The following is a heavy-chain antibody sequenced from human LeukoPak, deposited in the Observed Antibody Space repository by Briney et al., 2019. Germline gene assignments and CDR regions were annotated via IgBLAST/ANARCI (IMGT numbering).Heavy chain of an antibody. CDR1: GGSVSSDSYY. Sequence: PSETLSLTCTVSGGSVSSDSYYWSWIRQPPGKGLEWIGFIYYSGNTNHNPSLKSRLTLSIDTSRNQFSLKLGSVTAADTAVYYCARAYSGEVLDYWGQGTLVTVSS. CDR3: ARAYSGEVLDY. J-gene: IGHJ4*02. D-gene: IGHD2-21*01. V-gene: IGHV4-61*01. CDR2: IYYSGNT.